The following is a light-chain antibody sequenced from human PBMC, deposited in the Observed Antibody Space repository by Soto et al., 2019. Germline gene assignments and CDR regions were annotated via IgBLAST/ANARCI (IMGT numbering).Light chain of an antibody. CDR2: YIS. Sequence: EIVMTQSPATLSVSPGETASLSCRASQSAGNFLAWYQQKPGQAPRLRIYYISTRATGIPARFSGSGSGTEFTLTINSLQSEDSAVYYCQQHNQWPITFGQGTRLENK. CDR3: QQHNQWPIT. V-gene: IGKV3D-15*01. J-gene: IGKJ5*01. CDR1: QSAGNF.